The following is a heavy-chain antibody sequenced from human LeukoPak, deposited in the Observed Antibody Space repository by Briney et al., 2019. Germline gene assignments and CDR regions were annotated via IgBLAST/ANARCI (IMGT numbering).Heavy chain of an antibody. Sequence: GSLRLSCAASGFPFISYSMNWVRQAPGKGLEWVSSISSSSSYIYYADSVKGRFTISRDNAKNSLYLQMNSLRAEDTAVYYCARRDGYNFNYYYYMDVWGKGTTVTVSS. CDR3: ARRDGYNFNYYYYMDV. CDR2: ISSSSSYI. V-gene: IGHV3-21*01. J-gene: IGHJ6*03. D-gene: IGHD5-24*01. CDR1: GFPFISYS.